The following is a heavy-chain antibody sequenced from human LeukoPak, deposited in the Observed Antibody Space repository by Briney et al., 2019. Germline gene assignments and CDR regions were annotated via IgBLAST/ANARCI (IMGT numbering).Heavy chain of an antibody. CDR1: GFTFSSYG. V-gene: IGHV3-33*03. CDR2: IWYDGSNK. J-gene: IGHJ4*02. Sequence: GGSLRLSCAASGFTFSSYGMHWVRQAPGKGLEWVAAIWYDGSNKYYADSVKGRFTISRDNAKNSLYLQMNSLRAEDTALYYCAKDTYYGDFTAFDYWGQGTLVTVSS. CDR3: AKDTYYGDFTAFDY. D-gene: IGHD4-17*01.